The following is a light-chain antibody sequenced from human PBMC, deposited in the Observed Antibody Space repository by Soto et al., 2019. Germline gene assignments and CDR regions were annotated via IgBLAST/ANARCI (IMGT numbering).Light chain of an antibody. Sequence: IQMTQSPSTLSASVGDRVTITCRASQSISSWLAWYQQKPGKAPKLLIYDASSLESGVPSRFSGSGSGTEFTLTISSLQPDDFATYYCQQYNTYSGTLGQGTKVEIK. CDR3: QQYNTYSGT. CDR2: DAS. CDR1: QSISSW. V-gene: IGKV1-5*01. J-gene: IGKJ1*01.